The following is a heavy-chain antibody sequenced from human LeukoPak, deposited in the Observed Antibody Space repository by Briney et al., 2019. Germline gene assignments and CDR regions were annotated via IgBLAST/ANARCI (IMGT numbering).Heavy chain of an antibody. J-gene: IGHJ6*02. CDR3: AKAYGYSSSWTSNYYFYGLDV. V-gene: IGHV3-23*01. Sequence: GGSLRLSCAASGFTFRSYAMRWVRQAPGKGLEWVSAITDSDSGTYYADSVKGRFTISRDNSKNTLYLQMNSLRAEDRAVYYCAKAYGYSSSWTSNYYFYGLDVWGQGTTVTVSS. CDR1: GFTFRSYA. D-gene: IGHD6-13*01. CDR2: ITDSDSGT.